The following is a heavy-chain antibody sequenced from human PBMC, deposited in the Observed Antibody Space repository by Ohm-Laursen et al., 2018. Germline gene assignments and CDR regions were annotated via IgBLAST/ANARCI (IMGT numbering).Heavy chain of an antibody. CDR1: GGSFSGYY. Sequence: TLSLTCSVYGGSFSGYYWSWIRQPPGKGLEWIGEINHSGSTNYNPSLKSRVTISVDTSKNQFSLKLSSVTAADTAVYYCARGTLMVAFDIWGQGTMVTVSS. CDR3: ARGTLMVAFDI. V-gene: IGHV4-34*01. J-gene: IGHJ3*02. D-gene: IGHD2-15*01. CDR2: INHSGST.